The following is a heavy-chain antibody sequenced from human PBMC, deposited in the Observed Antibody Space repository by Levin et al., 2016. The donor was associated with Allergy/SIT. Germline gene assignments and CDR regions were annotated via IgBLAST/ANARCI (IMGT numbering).Heavy chain of an antibody. D-gene: IGHD1-14*01. CDR1: GGTFSSYA. Sequence: SVKVSCKASGGTFSSYAISWVRQAPGQGLEWMGGIIPIFGTANYAQKFQGRVTITADESTSTAYMELSSLRSEDTAVYYCARDLRIGRNHLDYWGQGTLVTVSS. J-gene: IGHJ4*02. CDR3: ARDLRIGRNHLDY. V-gene: IGHV1-69*13. CDR2: IIPIFGTA.